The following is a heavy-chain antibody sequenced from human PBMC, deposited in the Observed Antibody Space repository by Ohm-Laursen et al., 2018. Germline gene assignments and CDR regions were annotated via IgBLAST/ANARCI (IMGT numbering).Heavy chain of an antibody. CDR1: GFTFSSYE. D-gene: IGHD4-11*01. Sequence: SLRLSCAASGFTFSSYEMDWVRQAPGKGLEWVSSISSSSSYIYYADSVKGRFTISRDNAKNSLYLQMNSLRAEDTALYYCAKEARLQYRYWYFDLWGRGTLVTVSS. J-gene: IGHJ2*01. CDR2: ISSSSSYI. CDR3: AKEARLQYRYWYFDL. V-gene: IGHV3-21*04.